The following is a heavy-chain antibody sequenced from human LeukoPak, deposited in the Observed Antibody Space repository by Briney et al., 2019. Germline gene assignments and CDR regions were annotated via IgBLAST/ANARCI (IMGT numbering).Heavy chain of an antibody. CDR1: GYTLTELS. CDR2: LDPEDGET. Sequence: ASVKVSCKVSGYTLTELSMHWVRQAPGKGLEWMGGLDPEDGETIYAQKFQGRVTMTEDTSTDTAYMELSSLRSEDTAVYYCATSNCGGDCYAWVYWGQGTLVTVSS. D-gene: IGHD2-21*02. V-gene: IGHV1-24*01. CDR3: ATSNCGGDCYAWVY. J-gene: IGHJ4*02.